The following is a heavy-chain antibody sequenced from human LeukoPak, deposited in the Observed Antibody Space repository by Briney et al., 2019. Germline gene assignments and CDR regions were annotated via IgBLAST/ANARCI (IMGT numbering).Heavy chain of an antibody. V-gene: IGHV3-21*01. CDR2: ISSSSSYI. D-gene: IGHD1-14*01. CDR3: AREGGAQPVDY. CDR1: GFTFSSYS. Sequence: PGGSLRLSCAASGFTFSSYSMNWVRQAPGKGLEWVSSISSSSSYIYYAHSVKGRFTISRDNSKNSLYLQMNSLRAEDTAVYYCAREGGAQPVDYWGQGTLVTVSS. J-gene: IGHJ4*02.